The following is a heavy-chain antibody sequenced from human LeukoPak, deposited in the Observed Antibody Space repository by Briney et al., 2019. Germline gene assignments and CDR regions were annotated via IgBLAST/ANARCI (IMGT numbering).Heavy chain of an antibody. CDR2: ISAYNGNT. D-gene: IGHD6-19*01. J-gene: IGHJ4*02. Sequence: ASVKVSCKASGYTFTSYGITWVRQAPGQGLEWTGWISAYNGNTNYAQKLQGRVTMTTDTSTSTAYMELRSLRSDDTAAYYCAREFRVLSVAGTVRYFDYWGQGTLVTVPS. V-gene: IGHV1-18*04. CDR3: AREFRVLSVAGTVRYFDY. CDR1: GYTFTSYG.